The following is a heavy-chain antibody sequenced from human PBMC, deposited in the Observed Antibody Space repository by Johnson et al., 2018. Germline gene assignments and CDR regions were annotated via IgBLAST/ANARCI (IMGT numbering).Heavy chain of an antibody. CDR1: GFTFSSYS. CDR3: AREDYGMDV. Sequence: VQLVESGGGLVKPGGSLRLSCAASGFTFSSYSMNWVRQAPGKGLEWVTSISSSSRYIYYADSVKGRFTISRDTAKNSMYGQMNSLRAEDTPGYYGAREDYGMDVWGQGTTVTVSS. CDR2: ISSSSRYI. V-gene: IGHV3-21*01. J-gene: IGHJ6*02.